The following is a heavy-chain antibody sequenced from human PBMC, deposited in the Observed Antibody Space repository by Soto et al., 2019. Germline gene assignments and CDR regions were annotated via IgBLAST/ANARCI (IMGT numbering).Heavy chain of an antibody. D-gene: IGHD3-9*01. V-gene: IGHV3-30*03. J-gene: IGHJ6*02. CDR3: ARDRDAGWCVMDV. CDR1: GFGFNFFG. Sequence: QVQLVESGGGVVQPGTSLRLSCVASGFGFNFFGIHWVRQAPGKGLEWVAGISGDASRIYYADDLKGRVTISRVNSENTLYLQMNSLRPEDTALYYCARDRDAGWCVMDVWGQGTTVTV. CDR2: ISGDASRI.